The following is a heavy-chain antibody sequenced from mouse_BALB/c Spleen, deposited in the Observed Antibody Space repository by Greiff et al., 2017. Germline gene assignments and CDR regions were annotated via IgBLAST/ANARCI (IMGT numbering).Heavy chain of an antibody. CDR2: IDPANGNT. D-gene: IGHD2-4*01. Sequence: VQLQQSGAELVKPGASVKLSCTASGFNIKDTYMHWVKQRPEQGLEWIGRIDPANGNTKYDPKFQGKATITADTSSNTAYLQLSSLTSEDTAVYYCARAYYDYDGYAMDYWGQGTSVTVSS. V-gene: IGHV14-3*02. CDR1: GFNIKDTY. CDR3: ARAYYDYDGYAMDY. J-gene: IGHJ4*01.